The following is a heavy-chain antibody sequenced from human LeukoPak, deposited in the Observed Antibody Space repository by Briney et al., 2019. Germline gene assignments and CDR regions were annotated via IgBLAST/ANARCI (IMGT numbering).Heavy chain of an antibody. D-gene: IGHD5-12*01. Sequence: GGSLRLSCAASGFTFSSYEMNWVRQAPGKGLEWVANMKQDGSETYYVDSVKGRFTISRDNAKNSLYLQMNSLRAEDTAVYYCARETGDIVATVYYYYYMDVWGKGTTVTISS. J-gene: IGHJ6*03. V-gene: IGHV3-7*01. CDR1: GFTFSSYE. CDR2: MKQDGSET. CDR3: ARETGDIVATVYYYYYMDV.